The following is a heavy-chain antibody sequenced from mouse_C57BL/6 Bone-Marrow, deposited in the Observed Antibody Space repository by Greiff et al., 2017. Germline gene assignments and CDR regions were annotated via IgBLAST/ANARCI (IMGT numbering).Heavy chain of an antibody. CDR3: ARRLIMLWDYCSVDD. D-gene: IGHD1-1*02. CDR1: GYTFTSYG. V-gene: IGHV1-81*01. J-gene: IGHJ4*01. CDR2: IYPRSGNT. Sequence: VQLQQSGAELARPGASVKLSCKASGYTFTSYGISWVKQRPGQGLVWIGEIYPRSGNTYYNEKFKGKATLTADKSSSTAYMELRSLTSEDSAVYVCARRLIMLWDYCSVDDWGQGTTDTVSS.